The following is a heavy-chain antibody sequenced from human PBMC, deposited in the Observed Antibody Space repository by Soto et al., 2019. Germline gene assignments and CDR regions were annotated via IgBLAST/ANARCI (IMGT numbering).Heavy chain of an antibody. J-gene: IGHJ5*02. D-gene: IGHD1-26*01. V-gene: IGHV4-34*01. CDR2: INHSGST. CDR3: ARSRGLGNSGSLFYDT. Sequence: AEKLCLTCDYHAGSSSGHYWSWIRQPLGKGLELTGEINHSGSTNYNPSLKSRVTMSVGTSKKQFSLKLSSVTAAETAVYYCARSRGLGNSGSLFYDTWGQGTMVPVSS. CDR1: AGSSSGHY.